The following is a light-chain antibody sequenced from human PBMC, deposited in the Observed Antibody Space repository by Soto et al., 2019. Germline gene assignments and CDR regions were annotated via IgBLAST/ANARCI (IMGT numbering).Light chain of an antibody. Sequence: SVLTQPASVSGSPGQSITLSCTGTNNDFGGYNYVSWYQQYPDKAPTLIIYDVSNRPSGVSTRFSGSKSGNRASLTISGLQAEDEADYYCSSYTTTTTSCVFGTGTKVTVL. J-gene: IGLJ1*01. CDR3: SSYTTTTTSCV. CDR1: NNDFGGYNY. CDR2: DVS. V-gene: IGLV2-14*01.